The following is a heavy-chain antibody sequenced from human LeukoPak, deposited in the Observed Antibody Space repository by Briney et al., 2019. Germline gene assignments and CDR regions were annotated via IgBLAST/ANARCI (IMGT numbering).Heavy chain of an antibody. V-gene: IGHV3-21*01. D-gene: IGHD1-20*01. J-gene: IGHJ4*02. CDR3: APTITVYYFDY. CDR1: GFTFSSYS. CDR2: ISSGSSYI. Sequence: PGGSLRLSCAASGFTFSSYSMNWVRQAPGKGLEWVSSISSGSSYIYYADSLKGRFTISRVNAKNSLYLQMNSLRAEDTAVYYCAPTITVYYFDYWGQGTLVTVSS.